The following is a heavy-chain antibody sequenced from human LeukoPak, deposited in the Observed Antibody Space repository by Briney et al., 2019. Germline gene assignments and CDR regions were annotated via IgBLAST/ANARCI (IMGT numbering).Heavy chain of an antibody. CDR3: ARDGSCSGGSCAMDGWFDP. J-gene: IGHJ5*02. V-gene: IGHV1-18*01. CDR2: ISAYNGNT. D-gene: IGHD2-15*01. CDR1: GYTFTSYG. Sequence: ASVKVSCKASGYTFTSYGISWVRQAPGQGLEWMGWISAYNGNTNYAQKFQGRVTMTTDTSTSTAYMELRSLTSDDTAVYYCARDGSCSGGSCAMDGWFDPWGQGTLVTVSS.